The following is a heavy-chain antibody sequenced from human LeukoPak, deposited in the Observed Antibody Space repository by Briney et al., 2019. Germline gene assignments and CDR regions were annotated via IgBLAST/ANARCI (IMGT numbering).Heavy chain of an antibody. CDR3: ARGTIRSSTSCYFY. D-gene: IGHD2-2*01. V-gene: IGHV1-8*01. J-gene: IGHJ4*02. CDR1: GYTFTSYD. CDR2: MNPNSGNT. Sequence: ASVKVSCEASGYTFTSYDINWVRQATGQGLEWMGWMNPNSGNTGYAQKFQGRVAMTRNTSISTAYMELSSLRSEDTAVYYCARGTIRSSTSCYFYWGQGTLVTVSS.